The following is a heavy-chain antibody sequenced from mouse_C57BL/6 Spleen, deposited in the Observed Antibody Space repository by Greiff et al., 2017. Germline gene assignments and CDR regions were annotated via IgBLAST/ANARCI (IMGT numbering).Heavy chain of an antibody. CDR3: ARVNYYGSSYGYFDV. CDR1: GYAFSSYW. CDR2: IYPGVGDT. D-gene: IGHD1-1*01. Sequence: QVQLQQSGAELVKPGASVKISCKASGYAFSSYWMNWVKQRPGKGLEWIGQIYPGVGDTNYNGKFKGKATLTADKSSSTAYMQLSSITSEDSAVYFCARVNYYGSSYGYFDVWGTGTTVTVSS. J-gene: IGHJ1*03. V-gene: IGHV1-80*01.